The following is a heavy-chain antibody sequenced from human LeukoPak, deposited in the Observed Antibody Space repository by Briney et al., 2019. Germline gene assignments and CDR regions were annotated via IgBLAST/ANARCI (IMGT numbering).Heavy chain of an antibody. Sequence: GGSLRLSCAASGFTFSDYYMSWIRQAPGKGLEWVSYISSSGSTIYYADSVKGRFTISRDNSKNTLYLQMNSLRAEDTAVYYCAKEIAAAGGALDYWGQGTLVTVSS. CDR1: GFTFSDYY. J-gene: IGHJ4*02. V-gene: IGHV3-11*01. CDR2: ISSSGSTI. CDR3: AKEIAAAGGALDY. D-gene: IGHD6-13*01.